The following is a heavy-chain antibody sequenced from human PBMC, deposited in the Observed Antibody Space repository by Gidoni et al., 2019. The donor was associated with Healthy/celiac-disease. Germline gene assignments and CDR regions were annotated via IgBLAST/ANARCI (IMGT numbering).Heavy chain of an antibody. V-gene: IGHV4-34*01. Sequence: QVQLQQWGAGLLKPSETLSLTCAVYGGSFSGYHWSWIRQPPGKGLEWIGEINHSGSTNYNPSLKSRVTISVDTSKNQFSLKLSSVTAADTAVYYCAREGWNYGIDYWGQGTLVTVSS. D-gene: IGHD1-7*01. CDR1: GGSFSGYH. J-gene: IGHJ4*02. CDR3: AREGWNYGIDY. CDR2: INHSGST.